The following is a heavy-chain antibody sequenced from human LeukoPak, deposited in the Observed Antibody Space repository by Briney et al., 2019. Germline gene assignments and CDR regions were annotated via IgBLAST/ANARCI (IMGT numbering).Heavy chain of an antibody. V-gene: IGHV4-59*08. Sequence: SETLSLTCTVSGGSISSYYWSWIRQPPGKGLEWIGYIYYSGTTNYNPSLKSRVTISVDTSKNQFSLKLSSVTAADTAVYYCARQGDDFWSGYYYYYYGMDVWGQGTTVTVSS. CDR3: ARQGDDFWSGYYYYYYGMDV. CDR1: GGSISSYY. CDR2: IYYSGTT. D-gene: IGHD3-3*01. J-gene: IGHJ6*02.